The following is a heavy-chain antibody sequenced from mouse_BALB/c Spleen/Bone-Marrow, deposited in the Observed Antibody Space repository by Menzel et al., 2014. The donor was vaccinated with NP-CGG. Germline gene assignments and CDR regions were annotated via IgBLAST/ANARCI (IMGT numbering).Heavy chain of an antibody. D-gene: IGHD1-1*01. CDR2: INSDGSST. CDR3: ARHGDYYGSSLFAY. V-gene: IGHV5-2*01. Sequence: EVKLMESGGGLVQPGESLKLSCESNEYEFPSHDMSWVRKTPEKRLELVAAINSDGSSTYYPDTMERRFIISRDNSKKTLYLQMSSLRSEDTAFYYCARHGDYYGSSLFAYWGQGTLVTVSA. CDR1: EYEFPSHD. J-gene: IGHJ3*01.